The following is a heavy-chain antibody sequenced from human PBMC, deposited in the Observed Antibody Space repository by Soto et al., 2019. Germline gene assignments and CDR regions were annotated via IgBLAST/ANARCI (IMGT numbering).Heavy chain of an antibody. J-gene: IGHJ6*02. CDR3: AREGLTYYYDSSGSFSGMSYGMDV. CDR2: IYSGGST. CDR1: GFTVSSNY. Sequence: GGSLRLSCAASGFTVSSNYMSWVRQAPGKGLEWVSVIYSGGSTYYADSVKGRFTISRHNSKNTLYLQMNSLRAEDTAVYYCAREGLTYYYDSSGSFSGMSYGMDVWGQGTTVTVSS. V-gene: IGHV3-53*04. D-gene: IGHD3-22*01.